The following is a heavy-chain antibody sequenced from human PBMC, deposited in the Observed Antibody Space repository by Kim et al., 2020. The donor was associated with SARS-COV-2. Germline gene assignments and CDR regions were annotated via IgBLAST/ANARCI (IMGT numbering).Heavy chain of an antibody. CDR1: GYTFTSYD. Sequence: ASVKVSCKASGYTFTSYDINWVRQATGQGLEWMGWMNPNSGNTGYAQKFQGRVTMTRNTSISTAYMELSSLRSEDTAVYYCARLRTQQWLVNYYYYYGMDVWGQGTTVTVSS. V-gene: IGHV1-8*01. CDR3: ARLRTQQWLVNYYYYYGMDV. D-gene: IGHD6-19*01. J-gene: IGHJ6*02. CDR2: MNPNSGNT.